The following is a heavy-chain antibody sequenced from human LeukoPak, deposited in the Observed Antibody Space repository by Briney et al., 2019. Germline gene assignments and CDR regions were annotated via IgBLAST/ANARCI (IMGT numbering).Heavy chain of an antibody. CDR3: AKGEVRGVIITQFDY. J-gene: IGHJ4*02. D-gene: IGHD3-10*01. Sequence: PGRSLRLSCAASGFTFSSYAMSWVRQAPGKGLEWVSAISGSGGSTYYADSVKGRFTISRDNSKNTLYLQMNSLRAEDTAVYYCAKGEVRGVIITQFDYWGQGTLVTVSS. V-gene: IGHV3-23*01. CDR1: GFTFSSYA. CDR2: ISGSGGST.